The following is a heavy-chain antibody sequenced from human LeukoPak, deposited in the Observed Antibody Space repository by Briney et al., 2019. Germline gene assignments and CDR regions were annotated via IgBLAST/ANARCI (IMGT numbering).Heavy chain of an antibody. D-gene: IGHD5-12*01. CDR1: GFTFSSYS. V-gene: IGHV3-21*01. Sequence: PGGSLRLSCATSGFTFSSYSMNWVRQAPGKGLEWVSSISSSSSYIYYADSVKGRFTISRDDAKNSLYLQMNSLRAEDTAVYYCARANSGYDYYYFDYWGQGTLVTVSS. CDR2: ISSSSSYI. J-gene: IGHJ4*02. CDR3: ARANSGYDYYYFDY.